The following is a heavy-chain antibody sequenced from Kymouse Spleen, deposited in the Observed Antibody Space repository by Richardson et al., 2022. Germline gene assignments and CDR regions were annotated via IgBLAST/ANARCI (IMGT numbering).Heavy chain of an antibody. CDR1: GGSFSGYY. CDR2: INHSGST. V-gene: IGHV4-34*01. D-gene: IGHD2-8*01. CDR3: ARVLMVYACFDY. J-gene: IGHJ4*02. Sequence: QVQLQQWGAGLLKPSETLSLTCAVYGGSFSGYYWSWIRQPPGKGLEWIGEINHSGSTNYNPSLKSRVTISVDTSKNQFSLKLSSVTAADTAVYYCARVLMVYACFDYWGQGTLVTVSS.